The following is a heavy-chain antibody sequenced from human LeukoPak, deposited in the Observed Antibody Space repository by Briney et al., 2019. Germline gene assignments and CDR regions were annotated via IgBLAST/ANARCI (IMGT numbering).Heavy chain of an antibody. CDR1: GFAFNTYA. Sequence: GGSLRLSCAASGFAFNTYALSWVRQAPGKGPEWVSGISDTGTRTYYADSVRGRFATSRDNSKSTLFLQMNSLRAEDTAVYYCAKYCFDNRGNYYFFHYGLDVWGQGTTVTVSS. J-gene: IGHJ6*02. D-gene: IGHD3-22*01. CDR2: ISDTGTRT. V-gene: IGHV3-23*01. CDR3: AKYCFDNRGNYYFFHYGLDV.